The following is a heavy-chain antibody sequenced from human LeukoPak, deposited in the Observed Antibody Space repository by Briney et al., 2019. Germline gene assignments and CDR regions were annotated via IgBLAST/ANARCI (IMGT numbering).Heavy chain of an antibody. J-gene: IGHJ6*03. V-gene: IGHV1-18*01. CDR1: GCTVINYG. CDR2: INTSTSNT. D-gene: IGHD6-6*01. Sequence: ASVKVSCKPSGCTVINYGISWVRQAPGQGLEWMGWINTSTSNTNYAQKFKGRVTMTTDTSTTIVYMDLRSLTSDDTAMYYCARVDSRHRRHNMNVWGKGTTVTVSS. CDR3: ARVDSRHRRHNMNV.